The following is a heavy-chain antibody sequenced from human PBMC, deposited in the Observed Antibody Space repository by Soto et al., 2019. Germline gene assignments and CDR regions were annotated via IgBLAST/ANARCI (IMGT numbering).Heavy chain of an antibody. Sequence: EVQLVESGGGLVQPGGSLRLSCAASGFTVSSNSMSWVRQAPGKGLEWVSVIYSGGSTYYADSVKGRFTISRHNSKNTLYLQMNSLRAEDTAVYYCARVLWFGEYYFDYWGQGTLVTVSS. CDR3: ARVLWFGEYYFDY. D-gene: IGHD3-10*01. V-gene: IGHV3-53*04. CDR2: IYSGGST. CDR1: GFTVSSNS. J-gene: IGHJ4*02.